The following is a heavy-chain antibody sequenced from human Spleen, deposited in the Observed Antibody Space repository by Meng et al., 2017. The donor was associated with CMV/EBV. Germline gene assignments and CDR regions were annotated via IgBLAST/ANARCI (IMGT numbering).Heavy chain of an antibody. CDR2: ISYDGDKK. D-gene: IGHD3-22*01. J-gene: IGHJ4*02. CDR3: ARVYYDSTNYYFSFGY. Sequence: GESLKISCAVSGFTFDDYGMSWVRQAPGKGLEWVAVISYDGDKKFYTDSVKGQFTISRDNSKNTLILQMNSLRAEDTAVYYCARVYYDSTNYYFSFGYWGQGTLVTVSS. CDR1: GFTFDDYG. V-gene: IGHV3-30*03.